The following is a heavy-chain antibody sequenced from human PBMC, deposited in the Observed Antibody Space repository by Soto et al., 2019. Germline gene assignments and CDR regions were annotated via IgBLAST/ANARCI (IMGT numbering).Heavy chain of an antibody. CDR3: ASVDSTTVMIDY. J-gene: IGHJ4*02. CDR1: GGSISSGDYY. Sequence: QVQLQESGPGLVKPSQTLSLTCTVSGGSISSGDYYWSWIRQPPGKGLEWIGYIYYSGSTYYNPYLKSRVTISVDTYTNQFSLKLSSVTDADTAVYYCASVDSTTVMIDYWGQGTLVTVSS. V-gene: IGHV4-30-4*01. D-gene: IGHD4-17*01. CDR2: IYYSGST.